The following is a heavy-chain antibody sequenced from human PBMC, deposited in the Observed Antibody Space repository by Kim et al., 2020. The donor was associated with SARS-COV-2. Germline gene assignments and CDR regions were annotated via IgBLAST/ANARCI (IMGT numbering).Heavy chain of an antibody. V-gene: IGHV1-69*04. J-gene: IGHJ4*02. Sequence: GIANYAQKFQCRVTITADKSKSTAYMELSSLRSEDTAVYYCARVGSSSSYWGQGTLVTVSS. CDR3: ARVGSSSSY. D-gene: IGHD6-6*01. CDR2: GIA.